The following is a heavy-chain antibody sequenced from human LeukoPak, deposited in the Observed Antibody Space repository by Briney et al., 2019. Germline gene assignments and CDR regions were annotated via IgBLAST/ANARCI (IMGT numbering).Heavy chain of an antibody. V-gene: IGHV4-59*01. CDR3: ARDRSTDYFDY. J-gene: IGHJ4*02. Sequence: SETLSLTCTVSGGSISSYYWSWIRQPPGKGLEWIGYIYYSGSTNYNPSLKSRVTISVDTSKNRFSLKLSSVTAADTAVYYCARDRSTDYFDYWGQGTLVTVSS. CDR1: GGSISSYY. D-gene: IGHD2-21*02. CDR2: IYYSGST.